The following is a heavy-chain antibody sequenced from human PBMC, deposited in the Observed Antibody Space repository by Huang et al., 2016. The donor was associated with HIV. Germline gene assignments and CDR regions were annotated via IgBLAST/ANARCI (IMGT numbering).Heavy chain of an antibody. CDR3: LIILVRGLIDAVDY. V-gene: IGHV7-4-1*02. Sequence: QVQLVQSGSELKKPGASVKVSCKASGYTFTYHTTNWVLQAPGQGLEWMGWINNNAGNPTYAPGFTGRIVFSLDTSVSTAYLQISSLKAEDTAVYYCLIILVRGLIDAVDYWGQGTLVTVSS. CDR1: GYTFTYHT. J-gene: IGHJ4*02. D-gene: IGHD3-10*01. CDR2: INNNAGNP.